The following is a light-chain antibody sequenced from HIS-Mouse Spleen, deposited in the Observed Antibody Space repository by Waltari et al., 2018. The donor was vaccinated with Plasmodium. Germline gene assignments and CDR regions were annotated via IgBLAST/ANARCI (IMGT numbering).Light chain of an antibody. V-gene: IGKV3-15*01. Sequence: EIVMTQSPATLAVSPGERATLSCRASQSVSSNLAWYQQKPGQVPRLLISGDSTRATGIPARFSGSGSGTEFTLTISILQSEDFAVYYCQQYNNWPPLTFGGGTKVEIK. CDR3: QQYNNWPPLT. CDR2: GDS. J-gene: IGKJ4*01. CDR1: QSVSSN.